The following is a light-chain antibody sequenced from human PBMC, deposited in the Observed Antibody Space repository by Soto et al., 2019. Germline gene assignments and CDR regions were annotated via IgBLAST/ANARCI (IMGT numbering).Light chain of an antibody. CDR2: GAS. Sequence: EIVLTQSPGTLSLSPGERATLSCRASQSVSSNLAWYQQKPGQAPRLLIYGASTRATGIPARFSGSGSGTEFTLTISSLQSEDFAVYYCQQYHNWPITFGQGTRLEI. V-gene: IGKV3-15*01. CDR3: QQYHNWPIT. J-gene: IGKJ5*01. CDR1: QSVSSN.